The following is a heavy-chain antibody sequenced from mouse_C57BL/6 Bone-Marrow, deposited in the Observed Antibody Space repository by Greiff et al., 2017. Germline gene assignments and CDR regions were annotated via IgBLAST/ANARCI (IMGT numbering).Heavy chain of an antibody. CDR2: INPYNGGT. Sequence: EVQLQQSGPVLVKPGASVKMSCKASGYTFTDYYMNWVKPSHGKSLEWIGVINPYNGGTSYNQKFKGKATLTVDKSSSTAYMELNSLTSEDSAVYYCARGGMGYAMDYWGQGTSVTVSS. CDR1: GYTFTDYY. V-gene: IGHV1-19*01. CDR3: ARGGMGYAMDY. J-gene: IGHJ4*01.